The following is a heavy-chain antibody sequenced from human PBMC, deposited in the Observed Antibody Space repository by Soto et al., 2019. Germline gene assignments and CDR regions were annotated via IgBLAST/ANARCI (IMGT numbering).Heavy chain of an antibody. D-gene: IGHD6-13*01. V-gene: IGHV3-15*07. J-gene: IGHJ4*02. Sequence: EVQLVESGGGLVKPGGSLRLSCEASGFTFSNAWMNWVRQAPGKGLEWVGRIRAYRDGGTVAYAAAAKDSFTISRDDSKNTLYVQMNSLETEDPAVYYCATAGAGHTPYDYWGQGTRVTVSS. CDR3: ATAGAGHTPYDY. CDR2: IRAYRDGGTV. CDR1: GFTFSNAW.